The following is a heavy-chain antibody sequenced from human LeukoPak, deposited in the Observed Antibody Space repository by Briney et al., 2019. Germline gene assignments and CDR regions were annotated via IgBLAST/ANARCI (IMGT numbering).Heavy chain of an antibody. CDR2: IIPIFGTA. Sequence: ASVKVSCKASGGTFSSYAISWVRQAPGQGLEWMAGIIPIFGTANYAQKFQGRVTITTDESTSTAYMELSSLRSEDTAVYYCARTYYYDSSGYYPYWGQGTLVTVSS. V-gene: IGHV1-69*05. CDR1: GGTFSSYA. D-gene: IGHD3-22*01. CDR3: ARTYYYDSSGYYPY. J-gene: IGHJ4*02.